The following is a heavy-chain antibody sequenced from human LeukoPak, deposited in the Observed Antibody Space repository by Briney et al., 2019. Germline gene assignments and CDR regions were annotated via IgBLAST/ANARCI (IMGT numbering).Heavy chain of an antibody. Sequence: ASVKVSCKASGYTFTSYGISWVRQAPGQGLEWMGWISAYNDNTNYAQKLQGRVTMTTDTSTSTAYMELRSLRSDDTAVYYCARDQYCGGDCYSPNSPYYFDYWGQGTLVTVSS. J-gene: IGHJ4*02. CDR1: GYTFTSYG. CDR3: ARDQYCGGDCYSPNSPYYFDY. D-gene: IGHD2-21*02. V-gene: IGHV1-18*01. CDR2: ISAYNDNT.